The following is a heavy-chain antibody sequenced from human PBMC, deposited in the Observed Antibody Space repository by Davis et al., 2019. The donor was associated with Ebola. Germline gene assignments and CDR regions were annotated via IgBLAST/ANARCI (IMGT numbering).Heavy chain of an antibody. D-gene: IGHD2-2*01. Sequence: GGSLRLSCPASGFSFSNYAMSWVRQAPGKGLEWVSGLSGFGVSTYYADSVRGRFTISRDNSRNTVYLQMSSLRVDDTAVYYCAKWGLSQYALENWGQGILVTVSS. CDR2: LSGFGVST. CDR1: GFSFSNYA. V-gene: IGHV3-23*01. CDR3: AKWGLSQYALEN. J-gene: IGHJ4*02.